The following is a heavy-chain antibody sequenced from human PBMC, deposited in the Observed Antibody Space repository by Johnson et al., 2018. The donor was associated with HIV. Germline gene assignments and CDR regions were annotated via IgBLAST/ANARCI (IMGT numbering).Heavy chain of an antibody. Sequence: VQLVESGGGVVQPGGSLRLSCAASGFTFSNYGMHWVRQAPGKGLEWVAFIRYDGSNKYYADSVKGRFTISRDNSKNTLYLQMNSLRAEDTAVYYCARDRKWVAARSGDAFDIWGQGTMVTVSS. CDR1: GFTFSNYG. V-gene: IGHV3-30*02. CDR3: ARDRKWVAARSGDAFDI. J-gene: IGHJ3*02. D-gene: IGHD6-6*01. CDR2: IRYDGSNK.